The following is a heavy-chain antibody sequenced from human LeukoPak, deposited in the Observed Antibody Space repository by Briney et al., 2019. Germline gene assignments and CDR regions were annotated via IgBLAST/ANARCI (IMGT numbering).Heavy chain of an antibody. CDR1: GGSISNSGYY. Sequence: PSETLSLTCTVSGGSISNSGYYWGWIRQPPGKGLEWIGSVYYSGKTNYNPSLKNRVTISVDTSKNQFSLKPRSVTAADTAVFYCARQGYADFSPRPFDYWGQGTLVTVSS. V-gene: IGHV4-39*01. CDR2: VYYSGKT. J-gene: IGHJ4*02. D-gene: IGHD4-17*01. CDR3: ARQGYADFSPRPFDY.